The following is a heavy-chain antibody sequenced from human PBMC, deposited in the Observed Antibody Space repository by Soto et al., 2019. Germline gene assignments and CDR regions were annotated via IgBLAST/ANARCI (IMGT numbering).Heavy chain of an antibody. Sequence: GESLKISCKGSGYSFTSYWIGWVRQMPGKGLEWMGIIYPGDSDTRYSPSFQGQVTISADKSISTAYLQWSSLKASDTAMYYCARCGSGVYFFFTIRYYFSSWGQGTLAPVSS. CDR3: ARCGSGVYFFFTIRYYFSS. J-gene: IGHJ5*02. D-gene: IGHD3-10*01. CDR2: IYPGDSDT. CDR1: GYSFTSYW. V-gene: IGHV5-51*01.